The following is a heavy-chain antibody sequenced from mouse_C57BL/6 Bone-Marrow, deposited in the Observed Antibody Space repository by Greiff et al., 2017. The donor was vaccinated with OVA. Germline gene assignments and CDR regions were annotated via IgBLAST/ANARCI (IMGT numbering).Heavy chain of an antibody. CDR2: ISDGGSYT. J-gene: IGHJ2*01. CDR3: TGRYFDY. D-gene: IGHD4-1*01. Sequence: EVMLVESGGGLVKPGGSLKLSCAASGFTFSSYAMSWVRQTPEKRLEWVATISDGGSYTYYPDNVKGRFTISRDNAKNNLYLQMSHLKSEDTAMYYCTGRYFDYWGQGTTLTVSS. V-gene: IGHV5-4*03. CDR1: GFTFSSYA.